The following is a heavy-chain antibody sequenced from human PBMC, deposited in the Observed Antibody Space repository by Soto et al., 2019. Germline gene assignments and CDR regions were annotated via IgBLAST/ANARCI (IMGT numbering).Heavy chain of an antibody. V-gene: IGHV1-8*01. J-gene: IGHJ5*02. D-gene: IGHD6-6*01. CDR3: ARVRYSSSHNWFDP. CDR1: GYTFTSYD. Sequence: QLQLVQSGAEVKKPGASVEVSCKASGYTFTSYDINWVRQATGQGLEWMGWMNPNSGNTGYAQKFRGRVTMTRNTSRSTAYMELSSLRSEDTAVYYCARVRYSSSHNWFDPWGQGTLVTVSS. CDR2: MNPNSGNT.